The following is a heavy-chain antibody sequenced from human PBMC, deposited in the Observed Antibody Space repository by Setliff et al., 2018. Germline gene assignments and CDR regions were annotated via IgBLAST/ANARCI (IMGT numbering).Heavy chain of an antibody. CDR1: GASITSEAYY. Sequence: LSLTCIVSGASITSEAYYWSWTRQYPGKGLEWIGYIYYSGSTYYNPSLQSRVTVSLDSSKNHFSLELTSVTAADTAEYFCARSRTTAVKGGVFAVWGRGTLVTVSS. CDR3: ARSRTTAVKGGVFAV. CDR2: IYYSGST. V-gene: IGHV4-31*03. D-gene: IGHD6-19*01. J-gene: IGHJ2*01.